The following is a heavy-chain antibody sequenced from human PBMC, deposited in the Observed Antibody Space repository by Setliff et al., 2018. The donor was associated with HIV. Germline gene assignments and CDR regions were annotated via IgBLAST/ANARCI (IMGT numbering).Heavy chain of an antibody. J-gene: IGHJ4*02. CDR1: GYSFTNFL. CDR2: VSPGDSGT. CDR3: ARLKDVVLMVNDF. Sequence: GESLKISCKGFGYSFTNFLIGWVRQMPGKGLEWMGIVSPGDSGTSYSPSFHGQVTMSADKSISPAYLQWSSLKASDTAMYYCARLKDVVLMVNDFWGQGTLVTVSS. D-gene: IGHD2-8*01. V-gene: IGHV5-51*01.